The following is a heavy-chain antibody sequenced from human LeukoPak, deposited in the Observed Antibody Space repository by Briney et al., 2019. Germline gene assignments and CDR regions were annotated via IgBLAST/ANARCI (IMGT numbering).Heavy chain of an antibody. V-gene: IGHV4-59*01. J-gene: IGHJ4*02. CDR1: GGSMNNDY. CDR3: ARDPFD. CDR2: LSYSGTT. Sequence: SETLSLTCTVSGGSMNNDYWSWVRQPRGKGLEWIWYLSYSGTTKYNPSFKSRVNISVDTSKNLFSLKLTSVTAADTAVYYCARDPFDWGQGTLVIVSS.